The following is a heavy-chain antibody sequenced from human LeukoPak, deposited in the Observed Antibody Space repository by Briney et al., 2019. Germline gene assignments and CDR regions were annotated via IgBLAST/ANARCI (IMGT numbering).Heavy chain of an antibody. V-gene: IGHV4-39*01. J-gene: IGHJ4*02. D-gene: IGHD3-10*01. CDR3: ARLDYYGSGSYLQFDY. CDR1: GGSISSSSYY. CDR2: IYYSGST. Sequence: SETLSLTCTVSGGSISSSSYYWGWIRQPQGKGLEWIGSIYYSGSTYYNPSLKSRVTISVGTSKNQFSLKLSSVTAADTAVYYCARLDYYGSGSYLQFDYWGQGTLVTVSS.